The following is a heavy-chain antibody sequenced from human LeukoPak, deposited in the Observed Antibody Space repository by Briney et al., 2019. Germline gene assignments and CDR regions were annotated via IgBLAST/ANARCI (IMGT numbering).Heavy chain of an antibody. CDR3: ARDTYYDSSGYYGFDY. V-gene: IGHV3-20*04. D-gene: IGHD3-22*01. CDR1: GFTFSSYW. CDR2: INWNGGST. J-gene: IGHJ4*02. Sequence: GGSLRLSCAASGFTFSSYWMHWVRQVPGKGLEWVSGINWNGGSTGYADSVKGRFTISRDNAKNSLYLQMNSLRAEDTALYYCARDTYYDSSGYYGFDYWGQGTLVTVSS.